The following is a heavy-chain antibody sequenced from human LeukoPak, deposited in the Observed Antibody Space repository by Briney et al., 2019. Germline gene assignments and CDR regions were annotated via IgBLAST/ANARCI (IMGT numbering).Heavy chain of an antibody. V-gene: IGHV4-38-2*02. CDR2: FYDSGNT. CDR1: GYSISSGYY. D-gene: IGHD2-2*01. J-gene: IGHJ4*02. Sequence: SETLSLTCTVSGYSISSGYYWGWIRQPPGKGLEWIGSFYDSGNTYYNPSLKSRVTISVDTSKNQFSLKVRSVTAADTAVYYCAWGRQLNFFDLWGQGTLVTVSS. CDR3: AWGRQLNFFDL.